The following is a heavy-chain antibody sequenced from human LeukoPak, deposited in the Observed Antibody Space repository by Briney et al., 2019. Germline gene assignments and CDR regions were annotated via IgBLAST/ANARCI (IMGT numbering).Heavy chain of an antibody. CDR2: INPNSGGT. V-gene: IGHV1-2*02. J-gene: IGHJ6*03. D-gene: IGHD3-22*01. CDR1: GYTFTVYY. Sequence: ASVRVSSKASGYTFTVYYMHWVRQAPGQGLECMGWINPNSGGTNYAQKFQGRVTMTRDTPISTAYMELSRLRSDDTAVYYCARGRTYDSSGYYYRGSFYYYYYMDVWGKGTTVTVSS. CDR3: ARGRTYDSSGYYYRGSFYYYYYMDV.